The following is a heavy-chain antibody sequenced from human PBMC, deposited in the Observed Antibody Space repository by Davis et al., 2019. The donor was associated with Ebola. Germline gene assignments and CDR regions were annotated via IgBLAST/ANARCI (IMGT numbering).Heavy chain of an antibody. CDR3: ATTRISVLGGVIVPSSFDF. D-gene: IGHD3-10*01. Sequence: PGGSLRLSCQGVGFTFTNYWIGWVRQMSGKGLEWLGIIFPGYSDTKYSPSFQGQVTMSADKSTNTAFLQWNNLRASDTAMYYCATTRISVLGGVIVPSSFDFWGQGTLVTVSS. V-gene: IGHV5-51*01. CDR2: IFPGYSDT. CDR1: GFTFTNYW. J-gene: IGHJ4*02.